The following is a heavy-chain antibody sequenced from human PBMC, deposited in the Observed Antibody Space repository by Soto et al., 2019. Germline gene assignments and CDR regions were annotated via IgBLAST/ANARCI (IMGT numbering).Heavy chain of an antibody. V-gene: IGHV4-39*02. CDR1: GGSISSSSYY. CDR3: ARDLIVY. J-gene: IGHJ4*02. CDR2: IYYSGST. Sequence: SETLSLTCTVSGGSISSSSYYWGWIRQPPGKGLEWIGSIYYSGSTYYNPSLKSRVTISVDTSKNQFSLKLSSVTAADTAVYYCARDLIVYWGQGTLVTVSS.